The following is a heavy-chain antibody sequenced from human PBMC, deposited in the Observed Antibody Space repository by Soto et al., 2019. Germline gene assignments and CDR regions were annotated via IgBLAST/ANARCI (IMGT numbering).Heavy chain of an antibody. CDR2: IYYSGST. V-gene: IGHV4-59*01. D-gene: IGHD4-17*01. CDR1: GGSISSYY. J-gene: IGHJ4*02. Sequence: SDTLSLTCTVSGGSISSYYWSWIRQPPGKGLEWIGYIYYSGSTNYNPSLKSRVTISVDTSKNQFSLKLSSVTAADTAVYYCARVYGGAFDYWGQGTLVTVSS. CDR3: ARVYGGAFDY.